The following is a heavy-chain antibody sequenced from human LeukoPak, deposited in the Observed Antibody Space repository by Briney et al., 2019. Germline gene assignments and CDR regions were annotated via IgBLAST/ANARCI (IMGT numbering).Heavy chain of an antibody. V-gene: IGHV3-30*18. D-gene: IGHD1-26*01. CDR3: VKDRTINGRSSPFDS. CDR1: GFSFTTYG. J-gene: IGHJ4*02. CDR2: ISYDGRNQ. Sequence: GTSLRLSCAASGFSFTTYGMHWVRQAPLKGLEWLAAISYDGRNQNYADSVKGRFAIFRDNSQNTLYLQMSSLRAEDTALYYCVKDRTINGRSSPFDSWGQGTLVIVSS.